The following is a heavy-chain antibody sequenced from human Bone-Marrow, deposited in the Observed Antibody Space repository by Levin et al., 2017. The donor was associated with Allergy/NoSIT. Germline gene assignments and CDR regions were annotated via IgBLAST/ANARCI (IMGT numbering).Heavy chain of an antibody. CDR3: AKDRVDCSTTTCYLGTPDYYMDV. CDR1: GATFSSYG. D-gene: IGHD2-2*01. J-gene: IGHJ6*03. CDR2: ISYDGNKK. Sequence: GGSLRLSCAVSGATFSSYGMHWVRQAPGKGLEWVAVISYDGNKKYYGDSVKGRFTISRDQSKNTLYLQMNSLRAEDTAMYYCAKDRVDCSTTTCYLGTPDYYMDVWGKGTTVTVSS. V-gene: IGHV3-30*18.